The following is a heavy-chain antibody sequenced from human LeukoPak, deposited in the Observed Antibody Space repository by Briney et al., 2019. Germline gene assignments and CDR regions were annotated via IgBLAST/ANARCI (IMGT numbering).Heavy chain of an antibody. CDR3: ARFLGIAAPFDY. CDR1: GFTFSSNW. J-gene: IGHJ4*02. D-gene: IGHD6-13*01. Sequence: GGSLRLSCAASGFTFSSNWMNWVRQAPGKGLEWVASIKQDRSERYYVDSVKGRFTISRDNAKNSLYLQMNSLRAEDTAVYYCARFLGIAAPFDYWGQGTLVTVSS. V-gene: IGHV3-7*01. CDR2: IKQDRSER.